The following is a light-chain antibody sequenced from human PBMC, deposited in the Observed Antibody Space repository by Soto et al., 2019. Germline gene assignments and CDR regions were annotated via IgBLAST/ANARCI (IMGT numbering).Light chain of an antibody. CDR1: SSDVGGYDY. CDR3: SSYTTSSTLV. V-gene: IGLV2-14*01. Sequence: QSALTQPASVSGSPGQSITISCTGTSSDVGGYDYVSWHLQHPGKAPKLMIYDVTNRPSGVSNRFSGSKSGNTASLTISGLQAEDEADYYCSSYTTSSTLVFGTGTKVTVL. CDR2: DVT. J-gene: IGLJ1*01.